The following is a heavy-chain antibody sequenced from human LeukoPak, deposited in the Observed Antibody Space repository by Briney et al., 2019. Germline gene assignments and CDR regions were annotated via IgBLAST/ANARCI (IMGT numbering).Heavy chain of an antibody. V-gene: IGHV1-69*13. CDR1: GGTFISYA. Sequence: SVKVSCKASGGTFISYAISWVRQAPGQGLEWMGGIIPIFGTANYAQKFQGRVTITADESTSTAYMELSSLRSEDTAVYYCAREPLYCSGGSCYYYYGMDVWGQGTTATVSS. J-gene: IGHJ6*02. CDR3: AREPLYCSGGSCYYYYGMDV. CDR2: IIPIFGTA. D-gene: IGHD2-15*01.